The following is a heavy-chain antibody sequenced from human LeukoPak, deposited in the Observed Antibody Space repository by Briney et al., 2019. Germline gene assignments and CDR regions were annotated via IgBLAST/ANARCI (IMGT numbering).Heavy chain of an antibody. CDR3: ARVPLHDDSGPYYPH. CDR1: GGTFSSYA. D-gene: IGHD3-22*01. Sequence: ASVKVSCTASGGTFSSYAISWVRQAPGQGLEWMGGIIPIFGTANYAQKFQGRVTITADESTSTAYMELSSLRSEDTAVYYCARVPLHDDSGPYYPHWGQGTLVTVSS. V-gene: IGHV1-69*13. CDR2: IIPIFGTA. J-gene: IGHJ1*01.